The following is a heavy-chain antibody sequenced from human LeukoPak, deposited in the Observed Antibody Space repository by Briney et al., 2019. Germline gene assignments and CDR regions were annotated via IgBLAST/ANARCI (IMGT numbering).Heavy chain of an antibody. CDR1: GYTLTELS. J-gene: IGHJ4*02. D-gene: IGHD3-9*01. V-gene: IGHV1-24*01. Sequence: ASVKVSCKVSGYTLTELSMHWVRQAPGKGLEWMGGFDPEDGETIYAQKFQGRVTMTKDTSISTAYMELSRLRSDDTAVYYCARSTPYFDWLLDDWGQGTLVTVSS. CDR2: FDPEDGET. CDR3: ARSTPYFDWLLDD.